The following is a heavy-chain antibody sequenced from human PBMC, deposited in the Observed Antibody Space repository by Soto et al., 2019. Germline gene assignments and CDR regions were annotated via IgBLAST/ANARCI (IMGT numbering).Heavy chain of an antibody. V-gene: IGHV4-59*01. CDR2: VYYSGST. D-gene: IGHD3-22*01. CDR3: ARATYYYDRSGYLYYFDY. J-gene: IGHJ4*02. CDR1: GGSISTYY. Sequence: SSETVSLTCTVSGGSISTYYWSWIRQPPGKGLEWIGYVYYSGSTNYSPSLKSRVTTSVDTSKNQFSLKLTSVTAADTAVYYCARATYYYDRSGYLYYFDYWGQGILVTVSS.